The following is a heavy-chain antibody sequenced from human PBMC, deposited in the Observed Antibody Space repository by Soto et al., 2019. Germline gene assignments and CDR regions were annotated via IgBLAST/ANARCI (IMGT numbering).Heavy chain of an antibody. CDR3: ARVGLVGGNINLFAY. J-gene: IGHJ4*02. D-gene: IGHD3-10*01. CDR1: GFTFSDHY. V-gene: IGHV3-72*01. CDR2: SRNKANSYTT. Sequence: EVQLVESGGDLVQPGGSLRLSCAVSGFTFSDHYVDWVRQAPGKGLEWVGRSRNKANSYTTEYAASVKGRFTISRDDSTNALDLQMNSLITEDTAVYYCARVGLVGGNINLFAYWGQGTLVAVSS.